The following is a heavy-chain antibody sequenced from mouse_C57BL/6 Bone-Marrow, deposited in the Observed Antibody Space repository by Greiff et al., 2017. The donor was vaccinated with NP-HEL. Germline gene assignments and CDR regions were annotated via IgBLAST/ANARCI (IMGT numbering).Heavy chain of an antibody. J-gene: IGHJ2*01. CDR1: GYTFTSYT. CDR3: ARLRRTFDY. V-gene: IGHV1-4*01. Sequence: QVQLQQSGAELARPGASVKMSCKASGYTFTSYTMHWVKQRPGQGLEWIGYINPSSGYTKYNQKFKDKATLPADKSSSTAYMQLSSLTSEDSAVYYWARLRRTFDYWGQGTTPTVSS. CDR2: INPSSGYT. D-gene: IGHD2-12*01.